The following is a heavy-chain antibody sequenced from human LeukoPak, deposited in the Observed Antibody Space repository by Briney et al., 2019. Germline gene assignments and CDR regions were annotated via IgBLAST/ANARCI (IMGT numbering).Heavy chain of an antibody. V-gene: IGHV4-34*01. Sequence: SETLSLTCAVYGGSFSGYYWSWIRQPPGKGLEWIGEINHSGSTNYNPSLKSRVTISVDTSKNQFSLKLSSVTAADTAVYYCARVGRGVIITFWFDPWGQGTLVTVSS. CDR1: GGSFSGYY. CDR3: ARVGRGVIITFWFDP. CDR2: INHSGST. J-gene: IGHJ5*02. D-gene: IGHD3-10*01.